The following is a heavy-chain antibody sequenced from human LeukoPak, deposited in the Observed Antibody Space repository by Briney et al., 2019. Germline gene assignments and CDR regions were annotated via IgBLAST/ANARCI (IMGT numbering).Heavy chain of an antibody. CDR2: ISSSGNTI. J-gene: IGHJ4*02. V-gene: IGHV3-48*01. CDR3: ARARSGTYYDFWSGYYTVTGLDY. Sequence: GGSLRLSCAASGFTFSSYSMNWVRQAPGKGLEWVSYISSSGNTIYYADSVKGRFTISRDNAKNSLYLQMNSLRAEDTAVYYCARARSGTYYDFWSGYYTVTGLDYWGQGTLVTVSS. D-gene: IGHD3-3*01. CDR1: GFTFSSYS.